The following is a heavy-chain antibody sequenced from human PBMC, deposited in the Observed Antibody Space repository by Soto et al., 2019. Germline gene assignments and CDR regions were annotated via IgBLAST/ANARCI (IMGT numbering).Heavy chain of an antibody. CDR3: ARDYDTSRGDWAYYGIDV. J-gene: IGHJ6*02. V-gene: IGHV3-66*01. D-gene: IGHD3-9*01. CDR2: IYYGGTT. CDR1: GLTVSTNY. Sequence: GGSLRLSCAASGLTVSTNYMSWVRQAPGKGLEWVSIIYYGGTTYYADSVKGRFTISRDDSKNTLYLQMHSLRAEDTAVYYCARDYDTSRGDWAYYGIDVSGQGTTVTVSS.